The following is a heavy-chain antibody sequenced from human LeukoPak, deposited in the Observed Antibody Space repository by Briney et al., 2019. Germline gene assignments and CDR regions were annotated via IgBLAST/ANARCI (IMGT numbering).Heavy chain of an antibody. Sequence: PGGSLRLSCAASGFTFSSYAMSWVRQAPGKGLEWVSAISGSGGSTYYADSVKGRFTISRDNSKSTLYLQMNSLRAEDTAVYYCAKVGRAYYDMLTGYSYYFDYWGQGPLVTVSS. D-gene: IGHD3-9*01. CDR2: ISGSGGST. CDR1: GFTFSSYA. CDR3: AKVGRAYYDMLTGYSYYFDY. J-gene: IGHJ4*02. V-gene: IGHV3-23*01.